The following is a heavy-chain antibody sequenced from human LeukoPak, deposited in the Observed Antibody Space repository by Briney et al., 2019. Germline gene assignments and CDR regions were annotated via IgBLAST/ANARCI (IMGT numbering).Heavy chain of an antibody. Sequence: SATLSLTCTVSGGSISSHYWSWSRQPPGKGLEWIGYIYYSGSTYYNPSLKSRVTISVDTSKNQFSLKLSSVTAADTAVYYCARGQRGYSYGYFDYWGQGTLVTVSS. V-gene: IGHV4-30-4*01. CDR3: ARGQRGYSYGYFDY. CDR1: GGSISSHY. CDR2: IYYSGST. J-gene: IGHJ4*02. D-gene: IGHD5-18*01.